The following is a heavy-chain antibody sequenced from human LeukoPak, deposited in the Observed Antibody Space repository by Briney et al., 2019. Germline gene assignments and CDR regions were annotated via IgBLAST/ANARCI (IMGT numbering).Heavy chain of an antibody. CDR1: GGSISSSSNS. D-gene: IGHD5-24*01. V-gene: IGHV4-39*01. J-gene: IGHJ3*02. CDR3: ARSRDAYHLNAFDI. Sequence: SETLSLTCTVSGGSISSSSNSWGWVRQPPGKGLEWNGSIYYSGITYYNPSLKSRVTISGDTSKTQFSLNLSSVTAADTAVFYCARSRDAYHLNAFDIWGQGTMVTVSS. CDR2: IYYSGIT.